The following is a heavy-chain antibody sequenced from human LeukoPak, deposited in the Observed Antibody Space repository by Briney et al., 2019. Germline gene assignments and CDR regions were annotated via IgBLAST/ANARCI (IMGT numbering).Heavy chain of an antibody. CDR2: ISAYNGNI. D-gene: IGHD1-26*01. Sequence: ASVKVSCKASGYPFTDYGIGWVRQAPGQGPEWMGWISAYNGNINYAQKIQGRVTMTADPSTSTVYMELKSLRSDDTAVYYCARRFKQDVLGTTMGWFDPWGQGTLITVSS. CDR1: GYPFTDYG. CDR3: ARRFKQDVLGTTMGWFDP. V-gene: IGHV1-18*01. J-gene: IGHJ5*02.